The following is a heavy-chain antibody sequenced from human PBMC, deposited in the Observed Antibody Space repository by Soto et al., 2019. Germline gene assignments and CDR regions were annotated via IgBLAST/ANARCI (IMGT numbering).Heavy chain of an antibody. V-gene: IGHV1-69-2*01. D-gene: IGHD3-3*01. J-gene: IGHJ6*02. CDR3: ATTIFGVVIRFPYYGMDV. CDR1: GYTFTDYY. Sequence: ASVKVSCKVSGYTFTDYYMHWVQQAPGKGLEWMGLVDPEDGETIYAEKFQGRVTITADTSTDTAYMELSSLRSEDTAVYYCATTIFGVVIRFPYYGMDVWGQGTTVTVSS. CDR2: VDPEDGET.